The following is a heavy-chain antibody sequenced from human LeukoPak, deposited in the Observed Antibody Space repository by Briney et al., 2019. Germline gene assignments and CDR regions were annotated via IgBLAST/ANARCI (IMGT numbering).Heavy chain of an antibody. V-gene: IGHV3-23*01. CDR2: ISGGSA. D-gene: IGHD3-3*01. CDR3: AKDRPSRYDFWSGSFSHYYYYYMDV. Sequence: QSGGSLRPSCAASGFTFSSYAMSWVRQAPGKGLEWVSAISGGSADSADAVKGRFSISIDNSKNTPYLQMNSLRAEDTAVYYCAKDRPSRYDFWSGSFSHYYYYYMDVWGKGTTVTVSS. J-gene: IGHJ6*03. CDR1: GFTFSSYA.